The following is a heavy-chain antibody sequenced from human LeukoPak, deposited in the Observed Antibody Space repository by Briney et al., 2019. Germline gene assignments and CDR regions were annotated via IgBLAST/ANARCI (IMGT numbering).Heavy chain of an antibody. CDR3: ARRYYYDSSGLYYFDY. V-gene: IGHV4-34*01. J-gene: IGHJ4*02. CDR1: GGSFSGYY. CDR2: INHSGST. Sequence: SETLSHTCAVYGGSFSGYYWSWIRQPPGKGLEWIGEINHSGSTNYNPSLKSRVTISVDTSKNQFSLKLSSVTAVDTAVYYCARRYYYDSSGLYYFDYWGQGTLVTVSS. D-gene: IGHD3-22*01.